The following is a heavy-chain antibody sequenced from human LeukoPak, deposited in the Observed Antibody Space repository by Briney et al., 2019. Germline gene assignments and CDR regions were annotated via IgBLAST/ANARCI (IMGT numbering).Heavy chain of an antibody. CDR3: ARHPVGPGVFGVVTQRDY. CDR1: GYSISSGYY. J-gene: IGHJ4*02. Sequence: SETLSLTCAVSGYSISSGYYWGWIRQPPGKGLEWIGSIYHSGSTYYNPSLKSRVIISVDTSKNQFLLMLSYGAAADTAVYYGARHPVGPGVFGVVTQRDYWGQGTLVTVSS. D-gene: IGHD3-3*01. CDR2: IYHSGST. V-gene: IGHV4-38-2*01.